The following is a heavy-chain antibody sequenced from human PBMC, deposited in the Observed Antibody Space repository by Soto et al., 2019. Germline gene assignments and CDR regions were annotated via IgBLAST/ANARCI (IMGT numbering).Heavy chain of an antibody. J-gene: IGHJ5*02. CDR1: GFSLTDHV. Sequence: QVQLVESGGGVVHPGRSLRLSCTASGFSLTDHVMHWVRQAPGKGLEWVAVMSYDGNNQFYAQSVRGRCTISRDTSRNTLFLEMNSLRPEDTALYFCAKDGGVRGVIWRDYFDTWGQGTLVTVSS. CDR2: MSYDGNNQ. D-gene: IGHD3-10*01. CDR3: AKDGGVRGVIWRDYFDT. V-gene: IGHV3-30*18.